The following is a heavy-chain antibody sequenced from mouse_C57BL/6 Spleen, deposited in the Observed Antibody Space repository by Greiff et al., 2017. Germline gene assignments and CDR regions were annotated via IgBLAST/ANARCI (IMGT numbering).Heavy chain of an antibody. Sequence: EVKLMESGGGLVKPGGSLKLSCAASGFTFSSYAMSWVRQTPEKRLEWVATISDGGSYTYYPDNVKGRFTITRDNAKNNLYLQMSHLKSEDTAMYYGAGGGYYFDYWGQGTTLTVSS. CDR2: ISDGGSYT. V-gene: IGHV5-4*03. J-gene: IGHJ2*01. CDR3: AGGGYYFDY. CDR1: GFTFSSYA.